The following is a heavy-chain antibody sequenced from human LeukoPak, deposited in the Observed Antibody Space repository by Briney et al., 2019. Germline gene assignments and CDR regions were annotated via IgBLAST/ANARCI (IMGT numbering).Heavy chain of an antibody. V-gene: IGHV3-23*01. D-gene: IGHD3-3*01. J-gene: IGHJ6*04. CDR3: ARDRSITSFGVVRRNKVGTLDV. CDR1: GFTFSSYA. CDR2: ISSSGGST. Sequence: GGSLRLSCAASGFTFSSYAMSWVRQAPGKGLEWVSGISSSGGSTVYADSVKGRFTISRDNFRNTVFLQMNSLRAEDTAVYYCARDRSITSFGVVRRNKVGTLDVWGKGTTVTVSS.